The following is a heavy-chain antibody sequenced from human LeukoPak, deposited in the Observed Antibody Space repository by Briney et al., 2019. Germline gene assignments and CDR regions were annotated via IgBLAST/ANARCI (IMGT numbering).Heavy chain of an antibody. J-gene: IGHJ4*02. CDR3: ASLPWIQIWNHY. V-gene: IGHV4-39*01. CDR2: TYYSGST. D-gene: IGHD5-18*01. CDR1: GGSISSSNYY. Sequence: SETLSLTCTVSGGSISSSNYYWGWIRQPPGKGLECIGSTYYSGSTYYNPSLKSRVTISVDTSKNQFSLKLSSVTAADTAVYYCASLPWIQIWNHYWGQGTLVTVSS.